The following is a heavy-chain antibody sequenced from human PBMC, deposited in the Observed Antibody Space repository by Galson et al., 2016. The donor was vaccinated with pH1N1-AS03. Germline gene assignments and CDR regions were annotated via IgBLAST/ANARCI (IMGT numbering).Heavy chain of an antibody. D-gene: IGHD4-17*01. V-gene: IGHV1-2*06. CDR2: INANSDAT. CDR1: GYTFTGYY. Sequence: SVKVSCKASGYTFTGYYIHWVRQAPGQGLEWMGLINANSDATIYAQRFQGRVTMTRDTPISTAYMELSSLRYDDTAVYYCAREERRYGDYPIDFWGQGTLVTVSS. J-gene: IGHJ4*02. CDR3: AREERRYGDYPIDF.